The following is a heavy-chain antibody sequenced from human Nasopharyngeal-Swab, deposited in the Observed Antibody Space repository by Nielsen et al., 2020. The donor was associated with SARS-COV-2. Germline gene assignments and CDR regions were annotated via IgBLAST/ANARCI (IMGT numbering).Heavy chain of an antibody. V-gene: IGHV4-39*07. CDR3: LGNFDY. Sequence: SETLSLTCSVFGGSISSSSFYWGWIRQPPGKGLQWIGSIYYSGSTYYNPSLKSRVTISVDTSKNQFSLKLSSVTAADTAVYYCLGNFDYWGQGTLVTVSS. CDR2: IYYSGST. CDR1: GGSISSSSFY. J-gene: IGHJ4*02.